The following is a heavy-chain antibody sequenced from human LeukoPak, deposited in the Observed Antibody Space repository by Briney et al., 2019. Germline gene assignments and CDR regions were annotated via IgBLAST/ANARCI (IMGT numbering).Heavy chain of an antibody. CDR1: GFTFSSYS. CDR2: ISSSSSYI. Sequence: GGSLRLSCAASGFTFSSYSMNWVRQAPGKGLEWVSSISSSSSYIYHADSVKGRFTISRDNAKNSLYLQMNSLRAEDTAVCYCARPTGRFLEWLSDNYGMDVWGQGTTVTVSS. V-gene: IGHV3-21*01. J-gene: IGHJ6*02. D-gene: IGHD3-3*01. CDR3: ARPTGRFLEWLSDNYGMDV.